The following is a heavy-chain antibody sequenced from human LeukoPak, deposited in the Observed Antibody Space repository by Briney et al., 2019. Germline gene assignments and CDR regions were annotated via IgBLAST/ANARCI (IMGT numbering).Heavy chain of an antibody. D-gene: IGHD6-13*01. V-gene: IGHV1-18*04. CDR2: ISAYNGNT. J-gene: IGHJ6*02. Sequence: GASVKVSCKASGYTFTGYSIHWVRQAPRQGLEWMGWISAYNGNTNYAQKLQGRVTMTTDTPTSTAYMELRSLRSDDTAVYYCARDSTAAAGDGMDVWGQGTTVTVSS. CDR1: GYTFTGYS. CDR3: ARDSTAAAGDGMDV.